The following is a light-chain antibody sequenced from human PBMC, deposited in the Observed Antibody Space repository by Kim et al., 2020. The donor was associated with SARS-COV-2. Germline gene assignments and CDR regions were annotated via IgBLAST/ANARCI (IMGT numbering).Light chain of an antibody. CDR1: QSVSTN. CDR3: QQHDKSPKT. V-gene: IGKV3-20*01. CDR2: GAS. Sequence: SLSPGESGPRSCRARQSVSTNLAWYQQKPGQAPRLLIYGASSRATGIPDRFSGSGSGTDFTLTISRLEPEDFAVYYCQQHDKSPKTFGQGTKLEI. J-gene: IGKJ2*01.